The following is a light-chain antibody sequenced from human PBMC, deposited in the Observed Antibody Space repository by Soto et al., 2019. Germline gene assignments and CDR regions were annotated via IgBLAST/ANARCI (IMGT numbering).Light chain of an antibody. J-gene: IGKJ4*01. V-gene: IGKV3-15*01. Sequence: EIVMTQSPATLSVSPGERATLSCRASQSVSRNLAWYQQKPGQAPRLLLYGASTRATGIPARFSGSGSGTEFTLTISSLQSEDFAVYYCQQYNNWPLTFGGGTKVAIK. CDR3: QQYNNWPLT. CDR1: QSVSRN. CDR2: GAS.